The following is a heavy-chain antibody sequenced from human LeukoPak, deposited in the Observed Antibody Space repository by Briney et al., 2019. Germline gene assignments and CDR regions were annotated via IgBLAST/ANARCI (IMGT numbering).Heavy chain of an antibody. CDR2: INPNSGGT. J-gene: IGHJ4*02. CDR3: ARARAVAGTGAPIDY. V-gene: IGHV1-2*02. CDR1: GYTFTGYY. D-gene: IGHD6-19*01. Sequence: ASVKVSCKASGYTFTGYYMHWVRQAPGQGLEWMGWINPNSGGTNYAQKFQGRVTMTRDTSVSTAYMELSRLRSDDTAVYYCARARAVAGTGAPIDYWGQGTLVTVSS.